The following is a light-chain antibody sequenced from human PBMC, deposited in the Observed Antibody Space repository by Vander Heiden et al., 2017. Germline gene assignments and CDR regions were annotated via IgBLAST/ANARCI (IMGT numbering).Light chain of an antibody. Sequence: DIQMTQSPSSLSAFVADSVTITCRASQTIKTFLNWYQQKPGKAPNLLIYTASTLHTGVPSRFSGSGSGTDFSLTISSLQPEDFATYYCQQSYMTPLTFGQGTKVEIK. CDR1: QTIKTF. V-gene: IGKV1-39*01. CDR2: TAS. CDR3: QQSYMTPLT. J-gene: IGKJ1*01.